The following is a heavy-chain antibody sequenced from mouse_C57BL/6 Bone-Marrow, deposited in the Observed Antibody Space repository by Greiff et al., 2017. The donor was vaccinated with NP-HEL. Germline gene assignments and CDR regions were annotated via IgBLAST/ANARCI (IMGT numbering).Heavy chain of an antibody. V-gene: IGHV5-16*01. CDR3: SREVGDYAPNYAMDY. J-gene: IGHJ4*01. Sequence: DVMLVESEGGLVQPGSSLKLSCTASGFTFSDYYMAWVRQVPEKGLEWVAYISYDGSSTYYLDSLKSRFIISRDNAKNILYLQKSSLKSEDTATYYCSREVGDYAPNYAMDYWGQGTSVTVSS. D-gene: IGHD2-4*01. CDR2: ISYDGSST. CDR1: GFTFSDYY.